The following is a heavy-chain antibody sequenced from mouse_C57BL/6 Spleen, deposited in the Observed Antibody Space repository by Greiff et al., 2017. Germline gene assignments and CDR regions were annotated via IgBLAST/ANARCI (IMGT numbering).Heavy chain of an antibody. CDR2: INPYNGGT. CDR3: ARATRGYFDD. D-gene: IGHD1-1*01. CDR1: GYTFTDYY. J-gene: IGHJ2*01. Sequence: EVQLQQSGPVLVKPGASVKMSCKASGYTFTDYYLNCVKQSHGKSLEWIGVINPYNGGTSYNQKFKGKATLTVDKSSSTAYIELNSLTSEDSAVYYCARATRGYFDDWGQGTTLTVAS. V-gene: IGHV1-19*01.